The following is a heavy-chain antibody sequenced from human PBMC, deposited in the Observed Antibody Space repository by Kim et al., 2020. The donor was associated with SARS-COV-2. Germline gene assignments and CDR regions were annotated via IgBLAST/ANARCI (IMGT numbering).Heavy chain of an antibody. D-gene: IGHD3-22*01. Sequence: GESLKISCRGSGYSFTSYWIGWVRQMPGKGLEWMGIIYPGDSDTRYSPSFQGQVTISADKSISTAYLQWSSLKASDTAMYYCARGSSGYLGPGSSYYGMDVWGQGTTVTVSS. V-gene: IGHV5-51*01. J-gene: IGHJ6*02. CDR1: GYSFTSYW. CDR3: ARGSSGYLGPGSSYYGMDV. CDR2: IYPGDSDT.